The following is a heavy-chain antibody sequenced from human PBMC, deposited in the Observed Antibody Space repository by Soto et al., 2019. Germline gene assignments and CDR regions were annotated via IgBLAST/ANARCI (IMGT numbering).Heavy chain of an antibody. V-gene: IGHV3-23*01. CDR2: ISGSGGST. J-gene: IGHJ4*02. CDR1: GFTFSSYA. D-gene: IGHD3-3*01. Sequence: GGSLRLSCAASGFTFSSYAMSWVRQAPGKGLEWVSAISGSGGSTYYADSVKGRFTISRDNSKNTLYLQMNSLRAEDTAVYYCAKDRERRFLEWLLSDFDYWGQGTLVTVSS. CDR3: AKDRERRFLEWLLSDFDY.